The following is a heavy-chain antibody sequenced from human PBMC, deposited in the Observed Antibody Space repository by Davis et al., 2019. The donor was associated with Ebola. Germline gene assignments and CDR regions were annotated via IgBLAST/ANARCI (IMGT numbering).Heavy chain of an antibody. CDR3: ARASSTSSNVLWFDP. D-gene: IGHD2-2*01. V-gene: IGHV4-34*01. CDR2: INHNGIT. Sequence: SETLSLTCAVYGGSFSGYYWSWIRQPPGKGLEWIGEINHNGITNYNPSLKSRVTISVDTSKKQFSLKVSSVTAADTAVYYCARASSTSSNVLWFDPWGQGTLVTVSS. J-gene: IGHJ5*02. CDR1: GGSFSGYY.